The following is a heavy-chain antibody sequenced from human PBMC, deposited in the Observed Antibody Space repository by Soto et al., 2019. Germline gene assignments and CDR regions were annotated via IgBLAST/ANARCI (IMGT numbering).Heavy chain of an antibody. V-gene: IGHV3-23*01. CDR2: ISYSGGST. J-gene: IGHJ4*02. CDR1: GFTFTSFA. Sequence: GGSVRLSCAASGFTFTSFAMSWVRQAPGKGLEWVSTISYSGGSTYYADSVKGRVTISRDNSKNTLYLQMNSLRAEDTAVYYCTKKMRTYSSSSEVDYWGQGTLVTVSS. D-gene: IGHD6-6*01. CDR3: TKKMRTYSSSSEVDY.